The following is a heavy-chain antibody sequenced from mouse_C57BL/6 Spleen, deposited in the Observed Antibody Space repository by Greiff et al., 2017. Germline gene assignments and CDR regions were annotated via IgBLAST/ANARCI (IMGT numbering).Heavy chain of an antibody. J-gene: IGHJ3*01. V-gene: IGHV1-47*01. CDR3: ARRGNYVGWFAY. CDR2: FHPYNDDT. D-gene: IGHD2-1*01. Sequence: VKLVESGAELVKPGASVKMSCKASGYTFTTYPIEWMKQNHGKSLEWIGNFHPYNDDTKYNEKFKGKATLTVEKSSSTVYLELSRLTADDSAVYYCARRGNYVGWFAYGGQGTLVTVSA. CDR1: GYTFTTYP.